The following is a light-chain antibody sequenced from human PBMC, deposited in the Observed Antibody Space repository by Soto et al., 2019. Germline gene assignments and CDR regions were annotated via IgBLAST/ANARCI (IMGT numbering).Light chain of an antibody. CDR2: DDS. V-gene: IGKV1-5*01. Sequence: VQMTQSPSTLPASVGDSVTITCRASQSVGRWLAWYQQKPGKAPQVLIWDDSTLQNGVTSRFSGGGSGTEFTLTISNLQPDDAATYYCQQYKDFSTWTFGPGTKVDIK. CDR1: QSVGRW. J-gene: IGKJ1*01. CDR3: QQYKDFSTWT.